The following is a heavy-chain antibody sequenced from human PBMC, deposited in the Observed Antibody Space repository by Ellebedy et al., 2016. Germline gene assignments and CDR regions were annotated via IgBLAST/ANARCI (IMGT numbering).Heavy chain of an antibody. V-gene: IGHV4-34*01. CDR2: INHSGST. J-gene: IGHJ4*02. D-gene: IGHD3-16*02. CDR3: ARVGGGVIVTFIDY. Sequence: SETLSLXXAVYGGSFSGYYWSWIRQPPGKGLEWIGEINHSGSTNYNPSLKSRVTISVDTSKNQFSLKLSSVTAADTAVYYCARVGGGVIVTFIDYWGQGTLVTVSS. CDR1: GGSFSGYY.